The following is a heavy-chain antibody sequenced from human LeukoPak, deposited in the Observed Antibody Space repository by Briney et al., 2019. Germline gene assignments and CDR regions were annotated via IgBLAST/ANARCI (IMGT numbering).Heavy chain of an antibody. J-gene: IGHJ4*02. CDR3: ASRAGSSSGYHY. CDR2: IYYSEST. V-gene: IGHV4-39*01. CDR1: GGSISSSSYY. Sequence: SETPSLTCTVSGGSISSSSYYWGWVRQPPGKGLEWIGSIYYSESTYYNPSLKSRITISVDTSKNQFSLKLSSVTAADTAVYYCASRAGSSSGYHYWGQGTLVTGSS. D-gene: IGHD6-19*01.